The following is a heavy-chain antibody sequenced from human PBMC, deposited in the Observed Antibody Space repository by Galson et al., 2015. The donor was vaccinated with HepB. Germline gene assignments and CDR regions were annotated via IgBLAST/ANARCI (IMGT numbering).Heavy chain of an antibody. CDR2: IWYDGSNK. CDR3: ARGRDGYNSPYYFDY. Sequence: SLRLSCAASGFTFSSYGMHWVRQAPGKGLEWVAVIWYDGSNKYYVDSVKGRFTISRDNAKNSLYLRMNSLRAEDTAVYYCARGRDGYNSPYYFDYWGQGTLVTVSS. J-gene: IGHJ4*02. CDR1: GFTFSSYG. D-gene: IGHD5-24*01. V-gene: IGHV3-33*01.